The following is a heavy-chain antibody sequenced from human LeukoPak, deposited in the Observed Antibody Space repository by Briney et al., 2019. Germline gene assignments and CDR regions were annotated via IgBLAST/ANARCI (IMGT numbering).Heavy chain of an antibody. CDR2: ISYDGSDK. CDR1: GFTFSSYA. V-gene: IGHV3-30*04. J-gene: IGHJ3*02. Sequence: GGSLRLSCAASGFTFSSYAMYWVRQAPGKGLEWVAVISYDGSDKFYADSVKGRFTISRDSSKNTLYLQMNSLRPEDTAVYYCARGGSYLSAFDIWGQGTMVTVSS. CDR3: ARGGSYLSAFDI. D-gene: IGHD1-26*01.